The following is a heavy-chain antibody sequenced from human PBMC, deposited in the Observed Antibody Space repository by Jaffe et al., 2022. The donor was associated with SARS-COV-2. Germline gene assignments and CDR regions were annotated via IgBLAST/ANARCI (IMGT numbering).Heavy chain of an antibody. D-gene: IGHD3-3*01. V-gene: IGHV3-48*02. CDR1: GFTFSSYS. CDR3: ARDTNTIFGVVKELDY. CDR2: ISSSSSTI. J-gene: IGHJ4*02. Sequence: EVQLVESGGGLVQPGGSLRLSCAASGFTFSSYSMNWVRQAPGKGLEWVSYISSSSSTIYYADSVKGRFTISRDNAKNSLYLQMNSLRDEDTAVYYCARDTNTIFGVVKELDYWGQGTLVTVSS.